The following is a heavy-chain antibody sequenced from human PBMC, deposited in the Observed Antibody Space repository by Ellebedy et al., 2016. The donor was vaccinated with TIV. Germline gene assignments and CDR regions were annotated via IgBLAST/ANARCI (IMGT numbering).Heavy chain of an antibody. CDR1: AYTFTAYH. V-gene: IGHV1-2*02. D-gene: IGHD1-1*01. CDR2: INPNSGGT. CDR3: ARVHLFGWNDKGLDP. Sequence: ASVKVSYKASAYTFTAYHIHWVRQAPGQGLEWMGWINPNSGGTNYAKKFQGRVTMTRDTSISTDYMELSRLRSDDPAVYYCARVHLFGWNDKGLDPWGQGTLFTVSS. J-gene: IGHJ5*02.